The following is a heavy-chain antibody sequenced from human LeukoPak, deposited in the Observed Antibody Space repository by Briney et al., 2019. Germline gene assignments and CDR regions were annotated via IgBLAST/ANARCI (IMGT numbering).Heavy chain of an antibody. CDR2: ITPIFGAA. CDR1: GGTFSSYP. V-gene: IGHV1-69*01. J-gene: IGHJ4*02. D-gene: IGHD4-23*01. Sequence: SVKVSCKASGGTFSSYPFTWVRQAPGQGLEWMGEITPIFGAANYAQTFQGRVTMTADESTSTVFMELSSLRSDDTAFYYCARNSRVASTSGLNYWGQGTLVTVSS. CDR3: ARNSRVASTSGLNY.